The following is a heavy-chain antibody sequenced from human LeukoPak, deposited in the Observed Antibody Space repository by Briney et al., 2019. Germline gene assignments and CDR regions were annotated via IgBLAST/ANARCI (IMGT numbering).Heavy chain of an antibody. CDR3: ARGGIQLWLFFFDY. CDR1: GYTFTGYY. CDR2: INPNSGGT. J-gene: IGHJ4*02. V-gene: IGHV1-2*02. D-gene: IGHD5-18*01. Sequence: ASVKVSCKASGYTFTGYYIHWVRQGPGQGLEWMGWINPNSGGTVYAQKFQGRVTMTRDTSISTAYMELSRLRSDDTAVYYCARGGIQLWLFFFDYWGQGTLVTVSS.